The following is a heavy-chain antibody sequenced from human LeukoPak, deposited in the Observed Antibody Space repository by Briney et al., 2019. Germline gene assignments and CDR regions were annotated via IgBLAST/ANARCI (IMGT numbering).Heavy chain of an antibody. Sequence: GGSLILSCAVSGFPFSIYEMNWVRQAPGKGLEWVSNIGSSGTTIYYADSVKGRFSISRDNAKNSLYLQMNSLRVEDTAVYYRALLAVASDFDYWGQGALVTVSS. CDR3: ALLAVASDFDY. J-gene: IGHJ4*02. CDR2: IGSSGTTI. D-gene: IGHD6-19*01. V-gene: IGHV3-48*03. CDR1: GFPFSIYE.